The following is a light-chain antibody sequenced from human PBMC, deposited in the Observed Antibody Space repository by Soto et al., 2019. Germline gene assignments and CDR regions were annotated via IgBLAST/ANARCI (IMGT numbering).Light chain of an antibody. J-gene: IGKJ3*01. V-gene: IGKV1-27*01. CDR3: QRYNAAPFT. Sequence: DIQMTQSPSSLSASVQDSVTITCRASQVIGKYLAWYQQKPGKVPKLLIQAASTLQSGVPSRFGGSGAGTDFTLTINNLQPEDVATYYCQRYNAAPFTFGPGTKVDIK. CDR2: AAS. CDR1: QVIGKY.